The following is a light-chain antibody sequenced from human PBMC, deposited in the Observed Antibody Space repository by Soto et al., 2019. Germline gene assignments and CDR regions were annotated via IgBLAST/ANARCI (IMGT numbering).Light chain of an antibody. Sequence: EIVLTQSPATLSLSPGERVTLSCGASQSLTNNFLAWYQQRPGLAPKLLIFDVSTRATGIPDRFSGSGSGTDFPLTIRRLEPEDFAVYYCQRFDNSPTFGGGTKVEFK. J-gene: IGKJ4*01. CDR3: QRFDNSPT. V-gene: IGKV3D-20*01. CDR2: DVS. CDR1: QSLTNNF.